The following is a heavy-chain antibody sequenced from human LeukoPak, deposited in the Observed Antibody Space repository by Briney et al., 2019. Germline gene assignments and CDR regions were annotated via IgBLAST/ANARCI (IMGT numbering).Heavy chain of an antibody. J-gene: IGHJ4*02. D-gene: IGHD3-10*01. V-gene: IGHV1-18*01. Sequence: ASVKVSCKASGYTFTSYGIYWVRQAPGQGLEWMGWISPYNGDTSYARKFQGRVTMTTDTPTSTAYMELRSLRSDDSAMYYCAREYYYGSGSHGVDYWGQGTLVTVSS. CDR2: ISPYNGDT. CDR1: GYTFTSYG. CDR3: AREYYYGSGSHGVDY.